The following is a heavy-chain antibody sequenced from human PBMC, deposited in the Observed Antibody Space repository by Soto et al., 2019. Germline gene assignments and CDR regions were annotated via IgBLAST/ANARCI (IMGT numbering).Heavy chain of an antibody. CDR1: GGSFSGYY. CDR3: ARVPPYYYDSSGYPPVSDAFDI. Sequence: QVQLQQWSVGLLKPSETLSLTCAVYGGSFSGYYWSWIRQPPGKGLEWIGEINHSGSTNYNPSLKSRVTISVDTSKNQFSLKLSSVTAADTAVYYCARVPPYYYDSSGYPPVSDAFDIWGQGTMVTVSS. CDR2: INHSGST. V-gene: IGHV4-34*01. D-gene: IGHD3-22*01. J-gene: IGHJ3*02.